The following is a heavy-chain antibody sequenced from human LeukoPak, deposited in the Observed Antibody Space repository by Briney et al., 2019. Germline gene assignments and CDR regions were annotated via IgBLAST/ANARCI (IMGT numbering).Heavy chain of an antibody. CDR2: IYHSGSS. Sequence: SETLSLTCIVSGYSISSVYYWGWIRQPPGKGLEWIGSIYHSGSSHYNPSLKGRVTISIDMSNNQFSLKLTSVTAVDTAVYYCARYELSGLYYWGQGTLVTVSS. D-gene: IGHD3-16*02. CDR3: ARYELSGLYY. CDR1: GYSISSVYY. J-gene: IGHJ4*02. V-gene: IGHV4-38-2*02.